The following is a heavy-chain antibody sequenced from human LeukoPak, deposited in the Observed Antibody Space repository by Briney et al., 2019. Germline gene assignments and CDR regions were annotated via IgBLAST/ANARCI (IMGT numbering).Heavy chain of an antibody. J-gene: IGHJ4*02. Sequence: PGGPLRLSCAASGFTFSSYAMSWVRQAPGKGLEWVSAISGSGGSTYYADSVKGRFTISRDNSKNTLYLQMNSLRAEDTAVYYCARDLTYYYDSSGHHPHYWGQGTLVTVSS. CDR2: ISGSGGST. V-gene: IGHV3-23*01. D-gene: IGHD3-22*01. CDR1: GFTFSSYA. CDR3: ARDLTYYYDSSGHHPHY.